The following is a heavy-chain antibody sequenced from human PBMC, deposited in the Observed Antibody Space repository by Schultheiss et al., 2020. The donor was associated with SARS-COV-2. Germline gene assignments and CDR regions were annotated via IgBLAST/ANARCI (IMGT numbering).Heavy chain of an antibody. CDR3: ARDGHGDQFDY. V-gene: IGHV1-18*04. CDR2: ISAYNGNT. D-gene: IGHD4-17*01. Sequence: ASVKVSCKASGYTFTGYYMHWVRQAPGQGLEWMGWISAYNGNTNYAQKLQGRVTMTTDTSTSTVYMELSSLRSEDTAVYYCARDGHGDQFDYWGQGTLVTVSS. CDR1: GYTFTGYY. J-gene: IGHJ4*02.